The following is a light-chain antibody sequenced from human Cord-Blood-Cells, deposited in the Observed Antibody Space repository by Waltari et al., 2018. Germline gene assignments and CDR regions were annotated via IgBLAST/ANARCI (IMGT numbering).Light chain of an antibody. CDR1: KLGDKY. J-gene: IGLJ1*01. CDR2: QDS. Sequence: SYELTQPPSVSVSPGQTASIPCSGDKLGDKYACWYQQKPGQPPVLVIYQDSKRPSGIPERFSGSNSGNTATLTISGTQAMDEADYYCQAWDSSTYVFGTGTKVTVL. V-gene: IGLV3-1*01. CDR3: QAWDSSTYV.